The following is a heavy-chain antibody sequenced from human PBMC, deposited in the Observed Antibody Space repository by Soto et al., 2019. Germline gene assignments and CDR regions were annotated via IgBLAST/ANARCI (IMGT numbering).Heavy chain of an antibody. CDR2: INTGNGNR. D-gene: IGHD3-10*01. J-gene: IGHJ4*02. CDR3: AGSRMTRVGELFGVDY. V-gene: IGHV1-3*04. CDR1: GDFFTNFA. Sequence: QVQLVQSGAEVKKPGASVKVSCKASGDFFTNFAMHWVRQAPGQRPEGRGWINTGNGNRKYTRYFQGRLTISRETDASTAYMELRSLGSADTAVYYCAGSRMTRVGELFGVDYWGQGTLVTVYS.